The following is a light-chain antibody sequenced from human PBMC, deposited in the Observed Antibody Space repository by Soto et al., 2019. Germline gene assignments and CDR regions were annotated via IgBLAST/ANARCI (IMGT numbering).Light chain of an antibody. CDR3: MLYMGGGLVV. CDR1: SGSVSTTYY. V-gene: IGLV8-61*01. CDR2: STN. J-gene: IGLJ2*01. Sequence: QTVVTQEPSFSVSPGGTVTLTCGLTSGSVSTTYYPSWYQQTPGQAPRTLIYSTNIRSSGVPDRFSGSILGNKAALTITGVQADDGTDYHCMLYMGGGLVVFGGGTKLTVL.